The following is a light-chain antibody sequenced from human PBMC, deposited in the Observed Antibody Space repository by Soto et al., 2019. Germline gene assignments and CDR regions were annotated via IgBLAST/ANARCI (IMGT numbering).Light chain of an antibody. CDR3: QSYNDWPFS. V-gene: IGKV3-15*01. CDR1: ESLSTY. Sequence: EIVMTQSPAALSVSPGEMVTLSCRASESLSTYFAWYPHKPGQAPRLLIYGASTKATGIPARFSGSGSPTDFTLTSSSLQSEDFAVYYCQSYNDWPFSFGQGTKVEIK. CDR2: GAS. J-gene: IGKJ2*01.